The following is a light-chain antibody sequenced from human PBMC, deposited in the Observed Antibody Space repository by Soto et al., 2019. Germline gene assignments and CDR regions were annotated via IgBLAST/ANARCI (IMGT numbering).Light chain of an antibody. CDR3: QESYSTS. Sequence: DIQMTQSPSSLSTSVGDRVTITCRASQGISNYLAWYQQKPGKVPKLLIYAASTLQSGVPSRFSGSGSGTDFTLTISSLQPEDIATYYCQESYSTSFGQGTKVDIK. CDR2: AAS. CDR1: QGISNY. J-gene: IGKJ1*01. V-gene: IGKV1-27*01.